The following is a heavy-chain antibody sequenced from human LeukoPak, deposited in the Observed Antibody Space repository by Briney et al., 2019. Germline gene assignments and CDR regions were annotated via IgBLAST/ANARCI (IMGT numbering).Heavy chain of an antibody. Sequence: SPTLSLTCAISGDSVSSNSAAWNWIRQSPSRGLEWLGRTYYRSKWYNDYAASVKSRITINPDTSMNQFSLQLNSVTSEDTAVYYCASGVAAAGTVYFQHWGQGTLVTVSS. CDR3: ASGVAAAGTVYFQH. J-gene: IGHJ1*01. V-gene: IGHV6-1*01. CDR2: TYYRSKWYN. D-gene: IGHD6-13*01. CDR1: GDSVSSNSAA.